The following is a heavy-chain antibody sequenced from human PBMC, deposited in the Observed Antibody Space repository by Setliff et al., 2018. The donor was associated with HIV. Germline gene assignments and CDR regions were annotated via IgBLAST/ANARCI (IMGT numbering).Heavy chain of an antibody. J-gene: IGHJ4*02. CDR3: GRLSETAMASFDS. CDR2: ISYSGTT. CDR1: GGSISSYY. Sequence: SETLSLTCTVSGGSISSYYWSWIRQPPGKGLEWIGHISYSGTTNYSSSLKSRVTISADPSKNQFSLKLTSVTAADTAVYYCGRLSETAMASFDSWGQGTLVTVSS. D-gene: IGHD5-18*01. V-gene: IGHV4-59*08.